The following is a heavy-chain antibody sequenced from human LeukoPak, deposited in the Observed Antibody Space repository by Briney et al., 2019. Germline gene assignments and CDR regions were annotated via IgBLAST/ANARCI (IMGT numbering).Heavy chain of an antibody. Sequence: PSETLSLTCTVSGGSISSYYWSWIRQPPRKGLEWIGYIYYSGSTNYNPSLKSRVTISVDTSKNQFSLKLSSVTAADTAVYYCARQPVTQIFDYWGQGTLVTVSS. J-gene: IGHJ4*02. CDR1: GGSISSYY. V-gene: IGHV4-59*08. CDR2: IYYSGST. CDR3: ARQPVTQIFDY. D-gene: IGHD4-17*01.